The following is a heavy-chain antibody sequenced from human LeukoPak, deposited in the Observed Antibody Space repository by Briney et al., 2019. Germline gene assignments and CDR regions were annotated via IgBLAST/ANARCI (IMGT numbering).Heavy chain of an antibody. Sequence: SETLSLTCTVSGGSISSYYWSWIRQPAGKGLEWIGRIYTSGSTNYNPSLKSRVTMSVDTSKHQFSLKLSSVTAADTAVYYCARDDRSWVPNWFDPWGQGTLVTVSS. D-gene: IGHD3-16*01. CDR3: ARDDRSWVPNWFDP. CDR1: GGSISSYY. J-gene: IGHJ5*02. CDR2: IYTSGST. V-gene: IGHV4-4*07.